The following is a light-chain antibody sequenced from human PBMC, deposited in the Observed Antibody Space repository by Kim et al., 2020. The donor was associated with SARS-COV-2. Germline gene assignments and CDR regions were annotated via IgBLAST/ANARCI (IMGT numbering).Light chain of an antibody. Sequence: QLVLTQSPSASASLGASVKLTCTLSSGHSSYAIAWHQQQPEKGPRYLMKLNSDGSHSKGDGSPDRFSGSSSGAERYLTISSLQSEDEADYYCQTWGTGIHVFGTGTKVTFL. J-gene: IGLJ1*01. CDR1: SGHSSYA. CDR3: QTWGTGIHV. CDR2: LNSDGSH. V-gene: IGLV4-69*01.